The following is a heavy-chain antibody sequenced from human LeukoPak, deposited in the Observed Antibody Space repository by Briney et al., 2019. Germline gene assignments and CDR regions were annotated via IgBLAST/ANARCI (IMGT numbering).Heavy chain of an antibody. CDR3: ARDRYYYDSSGSDY. Sequence: GGSLRLSCAASGFTFSSYSMSWVRQAPGKGLEWVSYISSSSSTIYYADSVKGRFTISRDNAKNSLYLQMNSLRAEDTAVYYCARDRYYYDSSGSDYWGQGTLVTVSS. V-gene: IGHV3-48*04. CDR2: ISSSSSTI. CDR1: GFTFSSYS. J-gene: IGHJ4*02. D-gene: IGHD3-22*01.